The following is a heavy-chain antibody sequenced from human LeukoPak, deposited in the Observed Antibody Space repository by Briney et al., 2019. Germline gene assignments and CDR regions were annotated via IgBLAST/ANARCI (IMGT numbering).Heavy chain of an antibody. Sequence: GGSQRLFCTASGFIVNRNHMSWARQATGRGVEWVSVIYSGGSTYYADSVKGRFTISRDNTKNTLYLQMNSLRAEDTAVYYCASETSGYYYYGMDVWGKGTTVTVSS. CDR1: GFIVNRNH. J-gene: IGHJ6*04. CDR3: ASETSGYYYYGMDV. V-gene: IGHV3-53*01. CDR2: IYSGGST.